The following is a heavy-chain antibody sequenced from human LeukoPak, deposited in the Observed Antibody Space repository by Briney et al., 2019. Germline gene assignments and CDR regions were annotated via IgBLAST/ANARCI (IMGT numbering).Heavy chain of an antibody. Sequence: ASVKVSCKASGYTFTGYYMHWVRQAPGQGLEWMGWINPNSGGTNYAQKFQGRVTMTRDTSISTAYMELSRLRSDDTAVYYRARDAPGAFDGMDVWGQGTTVTVSS. D-gene: IGHD3-10*01. CDR1: GYTFTGYY. CDR3: ARDAPGAFDGMDV. J-gene: IGHJ6*02. CDR2: INPNSGGT. V-gene: IGHV1-2*02.